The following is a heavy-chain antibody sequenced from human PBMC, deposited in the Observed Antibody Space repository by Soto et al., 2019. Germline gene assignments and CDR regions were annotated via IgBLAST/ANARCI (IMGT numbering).Heavy chain of an antibody. D-gene: IGHD5-12*01. CDR3: ARGPGDGGSYFEH. Sequence: EVQLVESGGGLVQPGGSLRLSCVASGFTLSSYWMYWVRQVPGKGLLWVSRISTDGSKTEYADSVKGRFTISRDNAKSAMYLQMDSLRVEDMGVYYCARGPGDGGSYFEHWGQGTLVTVSS. CDR1: GFTLSSYW. V-gene: IGHV3-74*03. J-gene: IGHJ1*01. CDR2: ISTDGSKT.